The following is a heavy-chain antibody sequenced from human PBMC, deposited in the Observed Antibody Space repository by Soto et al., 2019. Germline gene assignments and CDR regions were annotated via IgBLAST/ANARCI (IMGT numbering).Heavy chain of an antibody. Sequence: SETLSLTCTVSGGSISIGGYYWSFIRQHPGKGLEWIGYIYYSGSTYYNPSLKSRVTISVDTSKNQFSLKLSSVTAADTAVYYCARSVVPALYFDYWGQGTRVTVSS. CDR3: ARSVVPALYFDY. D-gene: IGHD2-2*01. V-gene: IGHV4-31*03. J-gene: IGHJ4*02. CDR2: IYYSGST. CDR1: GGSISIGGYY.